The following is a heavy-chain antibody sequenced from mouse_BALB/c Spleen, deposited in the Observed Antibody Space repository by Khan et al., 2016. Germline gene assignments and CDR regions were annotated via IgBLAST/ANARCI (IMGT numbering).Heavy chain of an antibody. Sequence: QIQLVQSGPELKKPGETVKISCKASGYTFTKYGVIWVKQAPGKGLKWMGWINTNTGEPTYVEEFKGRFAFSLETSASSAYLQINNLKSEDTATYFCARRLVRFYFDYWGQGTTLTVSS. D-gene: IGHD2-2*01. CDR1: GYTFTKYG. J-gene: IGHJ2*01. CDR2: INTNTGEP. V-gene: IGHV9-3*02. CDR3: ARRLVRFYFDY.